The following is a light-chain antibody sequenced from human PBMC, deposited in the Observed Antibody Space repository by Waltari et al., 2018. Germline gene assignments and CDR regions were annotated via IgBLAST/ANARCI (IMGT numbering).Light chain of an antibody. Sequence: DIQMTQSPSTLSADVGDRVLNTCRASQSVKNNLAWYQQKPGKAPKVLVHKSSRLESGVPSRFSGSGYGTEFTLTISSLQPDDFATYYCQEYDSLPVTFGGGTKVEIK. CDR3: QEYDSLPVT. J-gene: IGKJ4*01. V-gene: IGKV1-5*03. CDR2: KSS. CDR1: QSVKNN.